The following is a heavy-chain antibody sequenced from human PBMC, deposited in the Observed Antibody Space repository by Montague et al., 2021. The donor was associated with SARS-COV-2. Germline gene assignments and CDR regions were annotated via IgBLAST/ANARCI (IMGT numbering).Heavy chain of an antibody. Sequence: SETLSLTCTVSGGSISSYYWSWIRQSPGKGLEWIGYIYYSGSTNYNPSLKSRVTISVDTSKNQFSLKLSSVTAADTAVYYCARGVSYYDFWSGYDYGMDVWGQGTTVTVSS. V-gene: IGHV4-59*01. CDR3: ARGVSYYDFWSGYDYGMDV. D-gene: IGHD3-3*01. CDR2: IYYSGST. J-gene: IGHJ6*02. CDR1: GGSISSYY.